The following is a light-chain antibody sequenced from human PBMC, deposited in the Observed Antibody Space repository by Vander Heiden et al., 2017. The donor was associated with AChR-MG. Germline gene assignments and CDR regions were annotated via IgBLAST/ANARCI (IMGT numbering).Light chain of an antibody. CDR1: QSVNSSY. J-gene: IGKJ1*01. CDR2: GAS. CDR3: QQYRT. V-gene: IGKV3-20*01. Sequence: EIVLTQSPGTLSLSPGERATLSCRASQSVNSSYLAWYQQKPGQAPRLLIYGASSRATGIPDRVSGSGSGTDFTLTISRLEPEDFAGYYGQQYRTFGQGTRVEIK.